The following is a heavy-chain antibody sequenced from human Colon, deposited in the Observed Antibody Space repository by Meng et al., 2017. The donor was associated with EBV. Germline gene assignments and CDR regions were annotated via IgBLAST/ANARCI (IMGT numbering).Heavy chain of an antibody. J-gene: IGHJ5*02. V-gene: IGHV4-4*02. CDR3: ARDGGVTHIP. CDR2: IYHNGQT. Sequence: HGLLQVAGAGLVRPSGSLSLTCAVSGTSISTSNWWSWIRQSPGEGLEWIGAIYHNGQTNYNPSLKSRVSMSVDESKNEFSLNLKSVTAADTAVYYCARDGGVTHIPWGQGVLVTVSS. D-gene: IGHD2-8*02. CDR1: GTSISTSNW.